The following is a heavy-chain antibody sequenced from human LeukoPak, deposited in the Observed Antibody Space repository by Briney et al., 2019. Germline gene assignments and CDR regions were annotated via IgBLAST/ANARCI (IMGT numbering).Heavy chain of an antibody. CDR2: ISGSGGST. D-gene: IGHD5-12*01. Sequence: GGSLRLSCAASGFTFSSYAMSWVRQAPGKGLEWVSAISGSGGSTYYADSVKGRFTISRDNSKNTLYLQMNSLRAEDTAVYYCAKDRSPVEMATISDYWGQGTLVTVSS. CDR3: AKDRSPVEMATISDY. CDR1: GFTFSSYA. V-gene: IGHV3-23*01. J-gene: IGHJ4*02.